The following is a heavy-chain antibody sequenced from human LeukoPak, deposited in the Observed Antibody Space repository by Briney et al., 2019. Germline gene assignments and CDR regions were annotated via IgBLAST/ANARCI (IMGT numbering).Heavy chain of an antibody. J-gene: IGHJ4*02. V-gene: IGHV4-39*01. D-gene: IGHD6-19*01. CDR1: GGSISSSSYY. Sequence: PSETLSLTCTVSGGSISSSSYYWGWIRQPPGKGLEWIGSIYYSGSTYYNPSLKSRVTISVGTSKNQFSLKLSSVTAADTAVYYCASQRIAVAGFDYWGQGTLVTVSS. CDR3: ASQRIAVAGFDY. CDR2: IYYSGST.